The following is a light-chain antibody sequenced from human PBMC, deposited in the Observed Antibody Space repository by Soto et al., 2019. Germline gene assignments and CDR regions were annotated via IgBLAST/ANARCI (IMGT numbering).Light chain of an antibody. J-gene: IGKJ4*01. CDR3: HQLNSNPPT. CDR2: DAS. Sequence: NKVYESPSAQAAIIGDRVKLTCRSSQSISSWLARYQQKPGKAPKLLICDASSLESGIPSRFSGSGSGTEFTLTISSLEPDDFVPYYCHQLNSNPPTFGRGTKVDIK. V-gene: IGKV1-5*01. CDR1: QSISSW.